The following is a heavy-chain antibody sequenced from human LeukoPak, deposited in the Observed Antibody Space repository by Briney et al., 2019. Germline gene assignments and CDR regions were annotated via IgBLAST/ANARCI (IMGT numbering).Heavy chain of an antibody. Sequence: QPGGSLRLSCAAPGLTFNTYALTWVRQAPGKGLEWVSGISSDGGTTYYADSVKGRFAISRDNSKNTLYLQMNSLRAEDTALYYCASLYSTYYWGQGTLVTVSS. CDR2: ISSDGGTT. D-gene: IGHD6-13*01. J-gene: IGHJ4*02. V-gene: IGHV3-23*01. CDR1: GLTFNTYA. CDR3: ASLYSTYY.